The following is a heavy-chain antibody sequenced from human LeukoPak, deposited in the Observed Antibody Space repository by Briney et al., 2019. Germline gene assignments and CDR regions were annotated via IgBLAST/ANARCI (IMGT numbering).Heavy chain of an antibody. J-gene: IGHJ6*03. CDR1: VFSFCNYA. D-gene: IGHD3-3*02. Sequence: GGSLRLSCEPSVFSFCNYATHGVPQAPARGRGGVSFMRIEESRKFHRNCVKGRFTISRDSSKNTVYLQMNSLRPDDTAIYYCAKDTFSNYHYYYYMDAWGKGTTVTVSS. CDR3: AKDTFSNYHYYYYMDA. CDR2: MRIEESRK. V-gene: IGHV3-30*02.